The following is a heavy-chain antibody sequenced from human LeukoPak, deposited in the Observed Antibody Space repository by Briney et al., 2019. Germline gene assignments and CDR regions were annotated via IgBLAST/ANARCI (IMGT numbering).Heavy chain of an antibody. Sequence: GGSLRLSCAASGFTFTNYAMSWVRQAPGKGLEWVSGISGGGGSTYYADSVKGRFTISRDNAKNSLYLQMNSLRAEDTAVYYCARDIVVVPAAMMDYWGQGTLVTVSS. D-gene: IGHD2-2*01. CDR2: ISGGGGST. CDR1: GFTFTNYA. V-gene: IGHV3-23*01. CDR3: ARDIVVVPAAMMDY. J-gene: IGHJ4*02.